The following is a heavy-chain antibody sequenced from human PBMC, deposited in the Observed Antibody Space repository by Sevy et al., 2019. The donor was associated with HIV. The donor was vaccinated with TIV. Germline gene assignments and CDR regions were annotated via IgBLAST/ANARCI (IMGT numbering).Heavy chain of an antibody. V-gene: IGHV3-7*03. CDR3: ARDGPVEIATLFGAFDV. CDR1: GFTFSSYW. Sequence: EGSLRLSCAASGFTFSSYWMSWVRQAPGKVLEWVANIEQDGSEKYYVDSVKGRFTISRDNAKNSLYLQMNSLRAEDMAVYYCARDGPVEIATLFGAFDVWGQGTMVTVSS. J-gene: IGHJ3*01. D-gene: IGHD2-21*01. CDR2: IEQDGSEK.